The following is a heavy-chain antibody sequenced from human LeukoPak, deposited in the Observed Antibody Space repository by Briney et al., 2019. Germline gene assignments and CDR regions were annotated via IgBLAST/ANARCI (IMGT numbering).Heavy chain of an antibody. CDR3: ARAGRRSPFDY. CDR1: GFTFSSYD. Sequence: GGSLMLSCAASGFTFSSYDMHWVRQATGKGLEWVSAIGTAGDTYYPGSVKGRFTISRENAKNSLYLQMNSLRAGDTAVYYCARAGRRSPFDYWGQGTLVTVSS. CDR2: IGTAGDT. J-gene: IGHJ4*02. V-gene: IGHV3-13*01.